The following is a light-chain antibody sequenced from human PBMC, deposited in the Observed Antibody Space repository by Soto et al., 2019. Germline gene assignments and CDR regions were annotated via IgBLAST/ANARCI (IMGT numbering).Light chain of an antibody. CDR1: QSVSSY. V-gene: IGKV3-11*01. CDR3: QQRSRT. CDR2: EAS. J-gene: IGKJ1*01. Sequence: EIVLTQSPATLSLSPGESATLSCRARQSVSSYLAWYQQKPGQAPRLLNYEASNWATGIPARFSGSGSGTDFTLTISSLEPEDFAVYYCQQRSRTFGQGTKVDIK.